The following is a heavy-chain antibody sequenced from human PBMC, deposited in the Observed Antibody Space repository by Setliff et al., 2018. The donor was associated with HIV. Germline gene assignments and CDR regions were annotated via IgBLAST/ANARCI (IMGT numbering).Heavy chain of an antibody. V-gene: IGHV4-34*01. CDR1: GGSLSGYY. CDR2: IKQSGSS. J-gene: IGHJ3*02. CDR3: ARGADILTGYDHDAFDI. D-gene: IGHD3-9*01. Sequence: SETLSLTCAVYGGSLSGYYWSWIRQPPGKGLEWIGEIKQSGSSNYNPTLKNRVAISVDTSKKQFSLKVTSVTAADTAVYYCARGADILTGYDHDAFDIWGQGTMVTVSS.